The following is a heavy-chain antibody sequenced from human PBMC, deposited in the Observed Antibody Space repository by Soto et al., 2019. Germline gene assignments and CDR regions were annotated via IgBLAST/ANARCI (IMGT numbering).Heavy chain of an antibody. J-gene: IGHJ6*02. CDR3: ARLPIDCSGTSCSRVALYYYGMDV. CDR1: GYSFTSYW. D-gene: IGHD2-2*01. Sequence: GESLKISCKGSGYSFTSYWISWVRQMPGKGLEWMGRIDPSDSYTNYSPSFQGHVTISADKSISTAYLQWSSLKASDTAMYYCARLPIDCSGTSCSRVALYYYGMDVWGQGTTVTVS. CDR2: IDPSDSYT. V-gene: IGHV5-10-1*01.